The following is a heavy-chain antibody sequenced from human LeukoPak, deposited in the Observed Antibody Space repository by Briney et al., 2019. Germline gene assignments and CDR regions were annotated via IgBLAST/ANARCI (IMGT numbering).Heavy chain of an antibody. Sequence: GGSLRLSCAASGFTFSNCAMTWVRQAPGKGLEWVSAISGSGGSTYYADSVKGRFTISRDNSKNTVYLQMNSLRAEDTAVYYCAKDHLGSASPSLFDYWGQGTLVTVSS. CDR1: GFTFSNCA. V-gene: IGHV3-23*01. D-gene: IGHD3-10*01. CDR2: ISGSGGST. J-gene: IGHJ4*02. CDR3: AKDHLGSASPSLFDY.